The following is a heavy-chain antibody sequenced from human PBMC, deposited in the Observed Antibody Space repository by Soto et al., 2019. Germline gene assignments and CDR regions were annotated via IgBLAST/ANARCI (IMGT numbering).Heavy chain of an antibody. CDR1: GFTFSSYA. V-gene: IGHV3-23*01. J-gene: IGHJ2*01. CDR3: AKMGYCSGGSCPHCYFDL. Sequence: EVQLLESGGGLVQPGGSLRLSCAASGFTFSSYAMSWVRQAPGKGLEWVSAISGSGGTTSYADSVKGRFPIPRDNSKNTLYLQMNSLRAEDTAVYYCAKMGYCSGGSCPHCYFDLWGRGTLVTVSS. D-gene: IGHD2-15*01. CDR2: ISGSGGTT.